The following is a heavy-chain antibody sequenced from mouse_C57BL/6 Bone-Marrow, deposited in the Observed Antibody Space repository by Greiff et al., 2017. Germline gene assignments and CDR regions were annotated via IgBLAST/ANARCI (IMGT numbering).Heavy chain of an antibody. J-gene: IGHJ3*01. CDR1: GFTFSDYG. CDR2: ISSGSSTI. Sequence: EVQLVESGGGLVKPGGSLKLSCAASGFTFSDYGMHWVRQAPEKGLEWVAYISSGSSTIYYADTVKGRFTISRDNAKNTLFLHMTSLRSEDTAMYYCARDGKGRFAYWGQGTLVTVYA. D-gene: IGHD1-1*01. V-gene: IGHV5-17*01. CDR3: ARDGKGRFAY.